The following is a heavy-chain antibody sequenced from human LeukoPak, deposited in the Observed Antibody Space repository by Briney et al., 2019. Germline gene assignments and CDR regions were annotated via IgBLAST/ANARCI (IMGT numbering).Heavy chain of an antibody. J-gene: IGHJ3*02. CDR2: IKQDGSEK. V-gene: IGHV3-7*03. CDR1: GFTFSSYW. CDR3: ARDQELWPSDAFDI. Sequence: GGSLRLSCAASGFTFSSYWMSWVRQAPGKGLEWVANIKQDGSEKYYVDSVKGRFTIPRDNAKNSLYLQMNSLRAEDTAVYYCARDQELWPSDAFDIWGQGTMVTVSS. D-gene: IGHD5-18*01.